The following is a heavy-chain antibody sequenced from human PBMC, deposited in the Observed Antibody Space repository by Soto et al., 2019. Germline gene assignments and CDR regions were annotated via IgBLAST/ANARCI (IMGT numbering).Heavy chain of an antibody. J-gene: IGHJ4*02. CDR2: INAGRGKT. V-gene: IGHV1-3*01. CDR1: GFSFTSYS. Sequence: QGPLVQSGAEVKKPGASVKVSCGTSGFSFTSYSFHWVRQAPAQGLQWMGWINAGRGKTKYSQQFQDRVTFTWDTSANTVYMELSRLTSEDTSVFYCARWIDNGYFDYWGQGTLVTVSA. CDR3: ARWIDNGYFDY. D-gene: IGHD4-17*01.